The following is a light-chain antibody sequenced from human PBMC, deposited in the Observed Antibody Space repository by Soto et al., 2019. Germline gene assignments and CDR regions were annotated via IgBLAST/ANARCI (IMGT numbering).Light chain of an antibody. CDR2: AAS. CDR1: QSVTTF. J-gene: IGKJ3*01. Sequence: ETVLTQSPATLSLSPGDRATLSCRASQSVTTFLAWYQQKPGQAPRLLIYAASTRAAAVPDRFTGSGSGTDFALTISRLEPEDFGVYYCQQYGDSPLTSGPGT. V-gene: IGKV3-20*01. CDR3: QQYGDSPLT.